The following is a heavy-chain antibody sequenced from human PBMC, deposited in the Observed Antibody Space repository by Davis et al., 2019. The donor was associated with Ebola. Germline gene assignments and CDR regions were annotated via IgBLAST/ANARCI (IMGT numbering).Heavy chain of an antibody. CDR1: GFTFTNYW. V-gene: IGHV3-7*01. Sequence: GESLKISCASFGFTFTNYWMSWVRQAPGKGLEWVANIKEDGSVKYYVDSVKGRFTISRDNSKNSLYLQMSSLRAEDTAVYYCARDAGGSDHWGQGTLVTVSS. CDR2: IKEDGSVK. CDR3: ARDAGGSDH. D-gene: IGHD1-26*01. J-gene: IGHJ4*02.